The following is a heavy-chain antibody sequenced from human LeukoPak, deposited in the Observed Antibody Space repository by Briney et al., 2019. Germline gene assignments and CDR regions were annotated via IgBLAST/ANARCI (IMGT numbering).Heavy chain of an antibody. D-gene: IGHD6-19*01. J-gene: IGHJ4*02. V-gene: IGHV4-31*03. CDR1: GGSISSGGYY. CDR3: ARVFSSGWSFDY. Sequence: SETLSLTCTVSGGSISSGGYYWSWIRQHPGKGLEWIGYIYYSGSTYYNPSLKSRVTISVDTSKNQFSLKLSSVTAADTAVYYCARVFSSGWSFDYWGQGTLVTVSS. CDR2: IYYSGST.